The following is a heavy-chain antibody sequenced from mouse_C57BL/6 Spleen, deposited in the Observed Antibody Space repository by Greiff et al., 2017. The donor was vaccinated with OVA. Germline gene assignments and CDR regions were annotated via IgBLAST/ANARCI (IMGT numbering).Heavy chain of an antibody. D-gene: IGHD1-2*01. CDR3: ARWEGYYGHGY. J-gene: IGHJ2*01. V-gene: IGHV1-80*01. CDR1: GYAFSSYW. CDR2: IYPGDGDT. Sequence: QVQLKESGAELVKPGASVKISCKASGYAFSSYWMNWVKQRPGKGLEWIGQIYPGDGDTNYNGKFKGKATLTADKSSSTAYMQLSSLTSEDSAVYFCARWEGYYGHGYWGQGTTLTVSS.